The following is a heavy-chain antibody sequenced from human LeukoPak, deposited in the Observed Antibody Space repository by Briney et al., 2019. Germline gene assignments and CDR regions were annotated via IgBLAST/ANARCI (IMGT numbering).Heavy chain of an antibody. CDR2: INPNSGGT. D-gene: IGHD5-18*01. J-gene: IGHJ4*02. V-gene: IGHV1-2*02. CDR1: GYTFTGYY. Sequence: ASVKVSCKASGYTFTGYYMHWVRQAPGQGLEWMGWINPNSGGTNYAQKFQGRVTMTRDTSISTAYMELSRLRSDDTAVYYCARAGKRGYSYGRFDYWGQGTLVTVSS. CDR3: ARAGKRGYSYGRFDY.